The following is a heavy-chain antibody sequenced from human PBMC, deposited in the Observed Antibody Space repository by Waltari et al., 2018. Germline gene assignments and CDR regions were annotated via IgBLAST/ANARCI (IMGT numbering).Heavy chain of an antibody. V-gene: IGHV3-74*01. CDR1: GFTFVSYW. CDR3: ARGLGDY. CDR2: INSDGSLI. J-gene: IGHJ4*02. D-gene: IGHD3-16*01. Sequence: EVQLVESGGGLVQLGGSLRLSCAASGFTFVSYWMPWVLRVPGKGLVWVSRINSDGSLISYADSVKGRFTISRDNAKNTLYLQTNSLRGEDTAVYYCARGLGDYWGQGTLVTVSS.